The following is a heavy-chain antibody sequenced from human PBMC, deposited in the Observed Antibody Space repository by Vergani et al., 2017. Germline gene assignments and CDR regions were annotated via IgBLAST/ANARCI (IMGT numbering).Heavy chain of an antibody. Sequence: VQLVESGGGVVQPGRSLRLSCAASGFTFSSSGMHWVRQGPGKGLEWVGRSRNKARSYTTEYSASVKGRFTISRDDSRNSLYLQMNSLKTEDTAVYYCATLHLQTQQQVTYWGQGTLVTVSS. CDR1: GFTFSSSG. D-gene: IGHD6-13*01. CDR2: SRNKARSYTT. V-gene: IGHV3-72*01. CDR3: ATLHLQTQQQVTY. J-gene: IGHJ4*02.